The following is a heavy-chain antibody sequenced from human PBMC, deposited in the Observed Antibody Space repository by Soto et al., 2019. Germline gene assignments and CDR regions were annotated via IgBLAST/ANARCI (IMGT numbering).Heavy chain of an antibody. CDR3: AKDRERDAWYEDY. Sequence: EVQLLESGGGLVQPGGSLRLSCVASGFSFSSYAKSWVRQAPGKGLEWVSVISGSDGSTYYADSVKGRFTISRDNSKNTLYLQMNSLRAEDTAVYYCAKDRERDAWYEDYWGQGTLVTVSS. J-gene: IGHJ4*02. CDR1: GFSFSSYA. V-gene: IGHV3-23*01. CDR2: ISGSDGST. D-gene: IGHD6-13*01.